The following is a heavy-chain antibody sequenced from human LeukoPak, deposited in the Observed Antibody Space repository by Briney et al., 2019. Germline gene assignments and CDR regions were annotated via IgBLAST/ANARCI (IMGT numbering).Heavy chain of an antibody. Sequence: SDTLSLTCNVSGGSITSSYWSWIRQAPGKGLEWIGDIHYTGSTNYNPSLNSRVTTLIDTPKNHFALKLRSVTPADTAVYYCARGRYSAGDNWFDPWGQGTLVTVSS. D-gene: IGHD3-9*01. CDR3: ARGRYSAGDNWFDP. V-gene: IGHV4-59*07. CDR2: IHYTGST. CDR1: GGSITSSY. J-gene: IGHJ5*02.